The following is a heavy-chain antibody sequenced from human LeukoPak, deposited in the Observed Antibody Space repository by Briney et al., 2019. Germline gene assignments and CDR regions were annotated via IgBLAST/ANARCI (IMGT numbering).Heavy chain of an antibody. Sequence: PGGSLRLSCAASGFTFSGSAMSWVRRTPGKGLEWVSGISGSGDNTLYADSVKGRFTISRDNSKNTLYLEINSLRAEDTAIYYCAKMKGHPLPKYYMDVWGQGTTVTVSS. D-gene: IGHD1-26*01. V-gene: IGHV3-23*01. CDR1: GFTFSGSA. CDR2: ISGSGDNT. CDR3: AKMKGHPLPKYYMDV. J-gene: IGHJ6*01.